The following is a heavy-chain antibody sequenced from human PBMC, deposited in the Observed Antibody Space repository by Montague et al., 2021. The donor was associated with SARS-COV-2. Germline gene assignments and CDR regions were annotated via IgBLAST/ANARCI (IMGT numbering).Heavy chain of an antibody. J-gene: IGHJ4*02. Sequence: CAISGDSVSSNIATWNWIRQSPSRGLEWLGRTYYRSKWYNNYAESVKSRITINPDTSKHQFSLHLNSVTPEDTAVYYCARIPVGSTYYFDFWGQGTLVTVSS. D-gene: IGHD2-2*01. CDR2: TYYRSKWYN. CDR3: ARIPVGSTYYFDF. CDR1: GDSVSSNIAT. V-gene: IGHV6-1*01.